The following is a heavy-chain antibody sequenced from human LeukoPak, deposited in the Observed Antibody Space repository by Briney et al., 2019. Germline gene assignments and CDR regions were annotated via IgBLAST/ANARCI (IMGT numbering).Heavy chain of an antibody. CDR1: GYTFTSYG. Sequence: PRASVKVSCKASGYTFTSYGISWVRQAPGQGLEWMGGIIPIFGTANYAQKFQGRVTITADESTSTAYMELSSLRSEDTAVYYCARVGWELLAISWWFDPWGQGTLVTVSS. D-gene: IGHD1-26*01. V-gene: IGHV1-69*13. CDR3: ARVGWELLAISWWFDP. CDR2: IIPIFGTA. J-gene: IGHJ5*02.